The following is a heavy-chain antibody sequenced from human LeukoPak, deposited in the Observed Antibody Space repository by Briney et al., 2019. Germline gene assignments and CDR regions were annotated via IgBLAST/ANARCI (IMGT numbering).Heavy chain of an antibody. D-gene: IGHD6-19*01. Sequence: GGSLRLSCAASGFTFDDYAMHWVRQAPGKGLEWVSGISWNSGSIGYADSVKGRFTISRDNAKNSLYLQMNSLRAEDTALYYCAKALIAVADDYFDYWGQGTLVTVSS. CDR3: AKALIAVADDYFDY. J-gene: IGHJ4*02. CDR1: GFTFDDYA. V-gene: IGHV3-9*01. CDR2: ISWNSGSI.